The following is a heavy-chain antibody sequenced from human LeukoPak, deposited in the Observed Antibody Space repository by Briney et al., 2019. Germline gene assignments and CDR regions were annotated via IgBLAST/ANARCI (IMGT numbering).Heavy chain of an antibody. V-gene: IGHV3-33*06. CDR3: AKEGGWHSSSLYFDY. CDR1: GFTFSSYG. Sequence: GGSLRLSCAASGFTFSSYGMHWVRQAPGKGLEWVAVIWYDGSNKYYADSAKGRFTISRDNSKNTLYLQMNSLRAEDTAVYYCAKEGGWHSSSLYFDYWGQGTLVTVSS. D-gene: IGHD6-13*01. J-gene: IGHJ4*02. CDR2: IWYDGSNK.